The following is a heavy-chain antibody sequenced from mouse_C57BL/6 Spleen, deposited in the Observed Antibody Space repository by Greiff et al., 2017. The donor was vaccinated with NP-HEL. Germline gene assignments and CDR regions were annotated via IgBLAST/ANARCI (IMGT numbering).Heavy chain of an antibody. CDR1: GYTFTSYW. J-gene: IGHJ3*01. V-gene: IGHV1-52*01. CDR3: AREGDEDDGWFAY. Sequence: QVQLQQPGAELVRPGSSVKLSCKASGYTFTSYWMHWVKQRPIQGLEWIGNIDPSDSETHYNQKFKDKATLTVDKSSSTAYMQLSSLTSEDSAVYYCAREGDEDDGWFAYWGQGTLVTVSA. D-gene: IGHD2-12*01. CDR2: IDPSDSET.